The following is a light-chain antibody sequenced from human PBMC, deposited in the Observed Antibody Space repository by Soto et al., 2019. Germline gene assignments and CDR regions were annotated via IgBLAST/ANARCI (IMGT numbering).Light chain of an antibody. CDR2: GAS. CDR3: QQYNNWPPLT. V-gene: IGKV3-15*01. J-gene: IGKJ4*01. CDR1: QSLDSN. Sequence: EIVMTQSPATLSVSPGERATLSCRASQSLDSNLAWYQQVPGQAPRLLIYGASTRATGIPARFSGSGSGTEFTLTISSLQSEDFAVYYCQQYNNWPPLTFGGGTKVEIK.